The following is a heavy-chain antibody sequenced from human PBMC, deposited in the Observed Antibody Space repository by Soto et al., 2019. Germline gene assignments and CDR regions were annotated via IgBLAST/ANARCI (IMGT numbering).Heavy chain of an antibody. CDR3: ARAFSSGWYFTPFDY. CDR2: INHSGST. CDR1: GGSFSGYY. D-gene: IGHD6-19*01. V-gene: IGHV4-34*01. J-gene: IGHJ4*02. Sequence: QVQLQQWGAGLLKPSETLSLTCAVYGGSFSGYYWSWIRQPPGKGLEWIGEINHSGSTNYNPSLKSRVTVSVDTSKNQFSLTLSSVTAADTAVYYCARAFSSGWYFTPFDYWGQGTLVTVSS.